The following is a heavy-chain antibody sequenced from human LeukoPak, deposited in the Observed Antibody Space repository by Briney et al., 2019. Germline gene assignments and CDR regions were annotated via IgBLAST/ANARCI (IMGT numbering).Heavy chain of an antibody. CDR2: ISSGSRTI. J-gene: IGHJ6*03. CDR3: ATANYYYCYYMDV. Sequence: GGSLRLSCAASGFSFSGYSMSWVRQPPGEGLDWVSYISSGSRTIFYADSVKGRFTISRDNAKNSLYLQMNSLRAEDTAVYYCATANYYYCYYMDVWGKGTTVTVSS. CDR1: GFSFSGYS. V-gene: IGHV3-48*04.